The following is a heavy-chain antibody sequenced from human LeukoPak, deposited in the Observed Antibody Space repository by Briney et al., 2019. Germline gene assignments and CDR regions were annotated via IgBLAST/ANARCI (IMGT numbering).Heavy chain of an antibody. Sequence: GGSLRRSCAASGFTVRSNYMTWVRQAPGKGLEWVSIIYSGGTTYYADSVKGRFTISRDNSKNTLYLQVKSLRPEHTAVYYCARLVRDAFDIWGQGTMVTISS. CDR3: ARLVRDAFDI. CDR1: GFTVRSNY. CDR2: IYSGGTT. V-gene: IGHV3-53*01. J-gene: IGHJ3*02.